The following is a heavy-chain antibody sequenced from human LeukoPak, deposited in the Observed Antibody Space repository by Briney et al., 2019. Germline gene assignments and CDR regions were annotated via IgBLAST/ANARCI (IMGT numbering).Heavy chain of an antibody. CDR1: GYTFTSNY. Sequence: GASVKVSCKAFGYTFTSNYMHWVRQAPEQGPEWMGVISPSGGSTTYAQKLQGRVTMTTDTSTSTAYMELRSLRSDDTAVYYCARDPKLYGGHFDYWGQGTLVTVSS. D-gene: IGHD4-23*01. J-gene: IGHJ4*02. CDR3: ARDPKLYGGHFDY. V-gene: IGHV1-46*01. CDR2: ISPSGGST.